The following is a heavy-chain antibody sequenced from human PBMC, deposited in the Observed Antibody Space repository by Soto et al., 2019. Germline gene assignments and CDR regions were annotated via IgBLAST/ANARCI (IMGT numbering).Heavy chain of an antibody. V-gene: IGHV4-4*08. CDR1: GGSIRSYC. CDR2: ICNSGST. CDR3: AREVIPLTTDWYFDL. Sequence: PSETLSLTCTVSGGSIRSYCWTWIRQPPGEGLEWIGCICNSGSTNYNPSLKSRVTISVDTSKNQFSLRLSSVTAADTAVYYCAREVIPLTTDWYFDLWGRGTLVTVSS. D-gene: IGHD4-17*01. J-gene: IGHJ2*01.